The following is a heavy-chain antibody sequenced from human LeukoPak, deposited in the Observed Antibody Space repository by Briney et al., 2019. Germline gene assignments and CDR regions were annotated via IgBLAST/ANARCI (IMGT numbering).Heavy chain of an antibody. D-gene: IGHD6-19*01. CDR1: GFTFSSYA. Sequence: PGGSLRLSCAASGFTFSSYAMSWVRQAPGKGLEWVSAISGSGGSTYYADSVKGRFTIPRDNSKNTLYLQMNSLRAEDTAVYYCAIPPYSSGWYYFDYWGQGTLVTVSS. CDR2: ISGSGGST. J-gene: IGHJ4*02. V-gene: IGHV3-23*01. CDR3: AIPPYSSGWYYFDY.